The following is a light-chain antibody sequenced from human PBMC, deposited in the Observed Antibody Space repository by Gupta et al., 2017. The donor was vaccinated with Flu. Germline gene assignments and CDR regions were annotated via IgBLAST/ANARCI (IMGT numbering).Light chain of an antibody. CDR2: RAS. J-gene: IGKJ3*01. V-gene: IGKV1-39*01. CDR1: QSIRNY. Sequence: SSLSASVGDRGTSTCRASQSIRNYLNWYQQKPGEAPKLLVYRASSCQRGVPSRFSGSGSGKDFTLTISSRQPEDCTTYFCQQTYNNPLLTFGPGTKVDIK. CDR3: QQTYNNPLLT.